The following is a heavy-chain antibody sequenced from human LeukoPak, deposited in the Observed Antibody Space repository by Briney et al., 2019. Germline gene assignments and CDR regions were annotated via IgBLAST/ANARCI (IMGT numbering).Heavy chain of an antibody. V-gene: IGHV3-21*01. CDR3: ARAHLDYDYAWGRPPVLYYFDY. J-gene: IGHJ4*02. Sequence: GGSLRLSCAASGFTFSSYSMNWVRQAPGKGLEWVSSISSSSSYIYYADSVKGRFTISRDNAKNSLYLQMNSLRAEDTAVYYCARAHLDYDYAWGRPPVLYYFDYWGQGTLVTVSS. D-gene: IGHD3-16*01. CDR2: ISSSSSYI. CDR1: GFTFSSYS.